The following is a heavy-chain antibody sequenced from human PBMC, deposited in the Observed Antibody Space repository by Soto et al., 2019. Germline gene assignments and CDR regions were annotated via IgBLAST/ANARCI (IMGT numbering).Heavy chain of an antibody. V-gene: IGHV3-9*01. CDR2: ISWNSGSI. D-gene: IGHD6-19*01. CDR1: GFTFERYA. Sequence: EVQLVESGGGSVQPGRSLRLSCVASGFTFERYAMHWVRQVPGKGLEWVSGISWNSGSIGYEDSVKGRFTISRDNAQKSLYMEMNRLRVEDTAFYYCVKDIHEQWLVSHFEYWGQGALVTVSS. J-gene: IGHJ4*02. CDR3: VKDIHEQWLVSHFEY.